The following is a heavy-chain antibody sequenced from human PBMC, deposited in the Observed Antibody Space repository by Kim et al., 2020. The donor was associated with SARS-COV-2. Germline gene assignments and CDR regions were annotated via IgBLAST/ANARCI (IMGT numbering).Heavy chain of an antibody. Sequence: ASVKVSCKASGYTFTSYGISWVRQAPGQGLEWMGWISAYNGNTNYAQKLQGRVTMTTDTSTSTAYMELRSLRSDDTAVYYCARGGWVVPAAPEDDYWGQGTLVTVSS. J-gene: IGHJ4*02. V-gene: IGHV1-18*01. CDR2: ISAYNGNT. CDR1: GYTFTSYG. CDR3: ARGGWVVPAAPEDDY. D-gene: IGHD2-2*01.